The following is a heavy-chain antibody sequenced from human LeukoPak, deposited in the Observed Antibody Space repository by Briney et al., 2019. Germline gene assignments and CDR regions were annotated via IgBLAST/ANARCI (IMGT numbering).Heavy chain of an antibody. J-gene: IGHJ4*02. D-gene: IGHD3-10*01. Sequence: ASVKVSCKASGYTFTGYYMHWVRQAPRQGLEWMGWINPNSGGTNYAQKFQGRVTMTRDTSISTAYMELSRLRSDDTAVYYCARAYSYGYYFDYWGQGTLVTVSS. CDR3: ARAYSYGYYFDY. CDR2: INPNSGGT. CDR1: GYTFTGYY. V-gene: IGHV1-2*02.